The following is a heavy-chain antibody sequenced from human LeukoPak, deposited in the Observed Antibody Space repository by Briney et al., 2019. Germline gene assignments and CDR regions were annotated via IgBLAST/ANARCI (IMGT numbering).Heavy chain of an antibody. Sequence: PSETLSLTCAVSGGSFSTYYWSWVRQPPGKGLEWIGEINHSGSTNYNPSLTSRVTISANTSKGQFSLKLTSVTAADTAVYYCSTRGDWGQGTLVTVSS. J-gene: IGHJ4*02. CDR3: STRGD. CDR1: GGSFSTYY. CDR2: INHSGST. V-gene: IGHV4-34*01.